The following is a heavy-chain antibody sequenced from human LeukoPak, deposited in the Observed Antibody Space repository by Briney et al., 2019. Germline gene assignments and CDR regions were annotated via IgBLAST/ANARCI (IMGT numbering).Heavy chain of an antibody. CDR3: ARDRRYYDSSGPHNWFDP. D-gene: IGHD3-22*01. CDR1: GGSISSYY. J-gene: IGHJ5*02. Sequence: SETLSLTCTVSGGSISSYYWSWIRQPPGKGLEWIGYIYYSGSTNYNPSLKSRVTISVDTSKNQFSLKLSSVTAADTAVYYCARDRRYYDSSGPHNWFDPWGQGTLVTVSS. V-gene: IGHV4-59*01. CDR2: IYYSGST.